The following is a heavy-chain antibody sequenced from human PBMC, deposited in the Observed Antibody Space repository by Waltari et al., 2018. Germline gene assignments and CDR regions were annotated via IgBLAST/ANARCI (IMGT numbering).Heavy chain of an antibody. D-gene: IGHD6-19*01. CDR3: IRDYGSPY. J-gene: IGHJ4*02. Sequence: EVQQVESGGDLVQPGGSLRLSCVVSGFTLSNYWRSWVRQAPGKGLEWVANINKDGTETYYVDSVRGRFTISKDDAKNSVYLQMNSLKVEDTAVYYCIRDYGSPYWGQGTLVTVSS. V-gene: IGHV3-7*03. CDR2: INKDGTET. CDR1: GFTLSNYW.